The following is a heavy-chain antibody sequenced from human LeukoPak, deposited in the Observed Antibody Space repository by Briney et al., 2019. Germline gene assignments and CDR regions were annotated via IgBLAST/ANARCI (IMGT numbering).Heavy chain of an antibody. D-gene: IGHD3-16*01. CDR2: IYYSGST. CDR3: ARVGGGRLDY. Sequence: SESLSLTCTVSGGSISSSSYYWGWIRQPPGKGLEWIGSIYYSGSTYYNPSLKSRVTISVDTSKNQFSLKLSSVTAADTAVYYCARVGGGRLDYWGQGTLVTVSS. V-gene: IGHV4-39*07. CDR1: GGSISSSSYY. J-gene: IGHJ4*02.